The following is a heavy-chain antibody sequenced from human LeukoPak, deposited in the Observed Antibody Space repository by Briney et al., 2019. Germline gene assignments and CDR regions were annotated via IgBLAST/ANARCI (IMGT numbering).Heavy chain of an antibody. D-gene: IGHD4-23*01. CDR3: ARNGGNRYYYYGMDV. Sequence: GTSVKVSCKASGFTFTSSAMQWVRQARGQRLEWIGWIVVGSGNTNYAQKFQERVTITRDMSTSTAYMELSSLRSEDTAVYYCARNGGNRYYYYGMDVWGQGTTVTVSS. CDR1: GFTFTSSA. V-gene: IGHV1-58*02. CDR2: IVVGSGNT. J-gene: IGHJ6*02.